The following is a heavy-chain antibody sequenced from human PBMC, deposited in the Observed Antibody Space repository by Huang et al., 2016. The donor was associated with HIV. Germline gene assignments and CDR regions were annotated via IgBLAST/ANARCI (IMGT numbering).Heavy chain of an antibody. Sequence: QVQLVQSGAEVKKPGSSVKVSCKASGGSFRNFAIGWVRQAPGQGREGMGGSIPTLGTANDAQKFQGRVTIIADESTSTAYMELSSLRSEDTAVYYCATVDYYDTSGPQRGYFDNWGQGTLVTVSS. V-gene: IGHV1-69*01. D-gene: IGHD3-22*01. J-gene: IGHJ4*02. CDR2: SIPTLGTA. CDR3: ATVDYYDTSGPQRGYFDN. CDR1: GGSFRNFA.